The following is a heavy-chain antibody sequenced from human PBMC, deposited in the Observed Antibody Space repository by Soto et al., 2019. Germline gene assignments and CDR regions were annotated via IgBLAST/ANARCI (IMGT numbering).Heavy chain of an antibody. D-gene: IGHD2-15*01. V-gene: IGHV4-31*03. CDR1: GGSISSGGYY. Sequence: SETLSLTCTVSGGSISSGGYYWSWIRQHPGKGLEWIGYIYYSGSTYYNPSLKSRVTISVDTSKNQFSLKLSSVTAADTAVYYCASSYAGGGNRFYYYGMDVWGQGTTVTVSS. J-gene: IGHJ6*02. CDR3: ASSYAGGGNRFYYYGMDV. CDR2: IYYSGST.